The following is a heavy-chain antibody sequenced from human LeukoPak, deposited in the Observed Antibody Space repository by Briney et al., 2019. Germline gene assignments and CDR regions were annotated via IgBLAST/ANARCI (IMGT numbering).Heavy chain of an antibody. CDR2: IYSGGST. CDR1: GFTVSSNY. CDR3: ASSSKRYSSGWYEGYYGMDV. J-gene: IGHJ6*02. Sequence: PGGSLRLSCAASGFTVSSNYMSWVRQAPGKGLEWVSVIYSGGSTYYADSVKGRFTISRDNSKNTLYLQMNSLRAEDTAVYYCASSSKRYSSGWYEGYYGMDVWGQGTTVTVSS. D-gene: IGHD6-19*01. V-gene: IGHV3-53*01.